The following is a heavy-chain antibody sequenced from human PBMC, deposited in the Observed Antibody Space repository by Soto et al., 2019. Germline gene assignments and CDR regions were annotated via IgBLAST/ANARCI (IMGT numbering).Heavy chain of an antibody. CDR2: IYNNETF. D-gene: IGHD6-19*01. V-gene: IGHV4-61*01. J-gene: IGHJ4*02. Sequence: SETLSLTCSVSGASVSNGSFYWSWIRQPPGKGLEWIGFIYNNETFNYNPSLKSRVTLSVDTSKHQFSLKLSSVTAADTAVYYCARVPLRYSSSHNFDSWGQGALVTVSS. CDR3: ARVPLRYSSSHNFDS. CDR1: GASVSNGSFY.